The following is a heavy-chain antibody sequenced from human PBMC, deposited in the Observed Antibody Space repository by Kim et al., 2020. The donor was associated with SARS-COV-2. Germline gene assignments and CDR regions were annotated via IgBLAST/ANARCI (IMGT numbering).Heavy chain of an antibody. CDR1: GGSISSYY. CDR3: ARGIAAAGTVWFDP. V-gene: IGHV4-59*08. CDR2: IYYSGST. D-gene: IGHD6-13*01. Sequence: SETLSLTCTVSGGSISSYYWSWIRQPPGKGLEWIGYIYYSGSTNYNPSLKSRVTISVDTSKNQFSLKLSSVTAADTAVYYCARGIAAAGTVWFDPWGQGT. J-gene: IGHJ5*02.